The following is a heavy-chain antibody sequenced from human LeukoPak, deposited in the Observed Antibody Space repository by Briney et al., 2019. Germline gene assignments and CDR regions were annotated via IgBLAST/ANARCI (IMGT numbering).Heavy chain of an antibody. V-gene: IGHV3-11*01. D-gene: IGHD5-24*01. CDR1: RFIFSNYY. CDR3: AKKRGGDGYTDN. CDR2: IGADGSSE. J-gene: IGHJ4*02. Sequence: GGSLRLSCAASRFIFSNYYMSWIRQTPGKGLEWIANIGADGSSEYYADSAKGRFTISRDNARNSLFLQMNSLRAEDTAVYYCAKKRGGDGYTDNWGQGTLVTVSS.